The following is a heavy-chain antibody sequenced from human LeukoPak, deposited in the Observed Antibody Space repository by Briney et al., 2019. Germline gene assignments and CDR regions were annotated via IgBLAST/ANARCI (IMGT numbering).Heavy chain of an antibody. CDR2: IYYSGST. V-gene: IGHV4-59*01. CDR1: GFTFDDYG. Sequence: PGGSLRLSCAASGFTFDDYGMSWVRQGPGKGLEWIGYIYYSGSTNYNLSLKSRVTISVDTSKNQFSLKLSSVTAADTAVYYCARVWYSSSWTSLGDYYYYMDVWGKGTTVTISS. CDR3: ARVWYSSSWTSLGDYYYYMDV. D-gene: IGHD6-13*01. J-gene: IGHJ6*03.